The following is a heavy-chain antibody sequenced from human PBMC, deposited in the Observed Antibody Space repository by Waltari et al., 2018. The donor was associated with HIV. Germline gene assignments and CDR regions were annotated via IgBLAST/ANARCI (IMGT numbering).Heavy chain of an antibody. D-gene: IGHD3-10*01. CDR3: AGDGITRVRRVRGGVDY. CDR1: GGSISRYY. Sequence: QVQLQESGPALVKPSETLSLTCTVSGGSISRYYWSWLRQSAGKGLGWTGRIYTSGGTDYNPALESGCFMSVDTSKNRFARWLGSVTAACAAVCYCAGDGITRVRRVRGGVDYWGRGARVTVSA. CDR2: IYTSGGT. V-gene: IGHV4-4*07. J-gene: IGHJ4*02.